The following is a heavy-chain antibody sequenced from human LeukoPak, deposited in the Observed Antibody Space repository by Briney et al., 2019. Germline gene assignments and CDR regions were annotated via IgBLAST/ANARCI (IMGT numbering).Heavy chain of an antibody. CDR1: GFTFSSYW. CDR3: ASRGYYYDSSGYYPY. D-gene: IGHD3-22*01. V-gene: IGHV3-7*03. J-gene: IGHJ4*02. CDR2: INHNGNVN. Sequence: GGSLRLSCAASGFTFSSYWMNWARQAPGKGLEWVASINHNGNVNYYVDSVKGRFTISRDNSKNTLYLQMNSLRAEDTAVYYCASRGYYYDSSGYYPYWGQGTLVTVSS.